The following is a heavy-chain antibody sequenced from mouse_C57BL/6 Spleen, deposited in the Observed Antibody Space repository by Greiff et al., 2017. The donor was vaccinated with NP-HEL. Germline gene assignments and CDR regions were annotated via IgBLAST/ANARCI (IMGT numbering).Heavy chain of an antibody. V-gene: IGHV1-50*01. J-gene: IGHJ4*01. D-gene: IGHD6-1*01. CDR2: IDPSDSYT. Sequence: QVQLQQPGAELVKPGASVKLSCKASGYTFTSYWMQWVKQRPGQGLEWIGEIDPSDSYTNYNQKFKGKATLTVDPSSSTAYMQLSSLTSEDSAVYYCARKLALDAMDYWGQGTSVTVSS. CDR3: ARKLALDAMDY. CDR1: GYTFTSYW.